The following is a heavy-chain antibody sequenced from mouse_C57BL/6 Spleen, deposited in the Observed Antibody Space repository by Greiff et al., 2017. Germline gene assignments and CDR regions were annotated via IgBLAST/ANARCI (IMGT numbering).Heavy chain of an antibody. J-gene: IGHJ2*01. CDR1: GFTFSDYG. CDR3: ARGGGNYLYYFDY. V-gene: IGHV5-17*01. CDR2: ISSGSSTI. Sequence: EVQLVESGGGLVKPGGSLKLSCAASGFTFSDYGMHWVRQAPEKGLEWVAYISSGSSTIYYADTVKGRFTISRDNAKNTLFLQMTSLRSEDTAMYYCARGGGNYLYYFDYWGQGTTLTVSS. D-gene: IGHD2-1*01.